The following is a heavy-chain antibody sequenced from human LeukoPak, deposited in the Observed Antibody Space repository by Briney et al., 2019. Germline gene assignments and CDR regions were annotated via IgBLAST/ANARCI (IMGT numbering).Heavy chain of an antibody. CDR1: GFTFSSYS. D-gene: IGHD6-19*01. CDR3: ARDSEKGYSSGWAPLPGY. CDR2: ISSSSSTI. J-gene: IGHJ4*02. Sequence: PGGSLRLSCAASGFTFSSYSMNWVRQAPGKGLEWVSYISSSSSTIYYADSVKGRFTISRDNAKNSLYLQMNSLRAEDTAVYYCARDSEKGYSSGWAPLPGYWGQGTLVTVSS. V-gene: IGHV3-48*04.